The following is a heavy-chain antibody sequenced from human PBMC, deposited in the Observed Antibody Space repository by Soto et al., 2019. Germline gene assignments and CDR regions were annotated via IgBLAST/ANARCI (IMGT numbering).Heavy chain of an antibody. CDR3: ERDAYDSRNGNWFDP. Sequence: QVQLVESGGGVVQPGRSLRLSCAASGFTFSSYGMHWVRQAPGKGLEWVAVIWYDGSNKYYADSVKGRFTISRDNSKNTLYLQMNSLRAEDTAVYYCERDAYDSRNGNWFDPWGQGTLVTVSS. CDR2: IWYDGSNK. J-gene: IGHJ5*02. D-gene: IGHD3-22*01. V-gene: IGHV3-33*01. CDR1: GFTFSSYG.